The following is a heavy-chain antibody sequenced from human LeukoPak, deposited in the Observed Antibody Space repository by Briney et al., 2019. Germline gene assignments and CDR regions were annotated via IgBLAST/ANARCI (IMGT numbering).Heavy chain of an antibody. CDR2: INPNTGNT. V-gene: IGHV1-2*04. Sequence: VSCQSSGCIFTSYHMHWVGQAPGQGRAWVGGINPNTGNTNYEQKFQGWVTMTRDTSINTDYMEQSSMKSDDTAVYYCARDFGVRGIHYYGMDVWGKGTTVTVSS. CDR3: ARDFGVRGIHYYGMDV. J-gene: IGHJ6*04. CDR1: GCIFTSYH. D-gene: IGHD3-10*01.